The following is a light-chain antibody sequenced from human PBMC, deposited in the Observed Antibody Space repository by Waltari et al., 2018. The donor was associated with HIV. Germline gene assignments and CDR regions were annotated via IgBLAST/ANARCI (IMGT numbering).Light chain of an antibody. CDR2: DNY. CDR1: TSNIGNNY. Sequence: QSLLTQPPSVSAATGQKIIISCSGSTSNIGNNYVSWYQHLPGTAPKVLIYDNYKRPSGIPDRFSGSKSGTSATLAITGLQTGDEADYYCATWDSSLSAVVFGRGTKVTVL. V-gene: IGLV1-51*01. CDR3: ATWDSSLSAVV. J-gene: IGLJ2*01.